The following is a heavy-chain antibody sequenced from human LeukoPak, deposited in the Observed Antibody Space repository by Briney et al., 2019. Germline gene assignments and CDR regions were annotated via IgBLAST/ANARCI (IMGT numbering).Heavy chain of an antibody. CDR3: AKTITAVVKCYYGMDV. V-gene: IGHV3-23*01. J-gene: IGHJ6*04. CDR1: GFTFSSYA. Sequence: GGSLRLSCAASGFTFSSYAMSWVRQAPGKGLEWVSAISGSGGSTYYADSVKGRFTISRDNSKNTLYLQMNSLRAEDTAVYYCAKTITAVVKCYYGMDVWGKGTTVTVSS. CDR2: ISGSGGST. D-gene: IGHD5-18*01.